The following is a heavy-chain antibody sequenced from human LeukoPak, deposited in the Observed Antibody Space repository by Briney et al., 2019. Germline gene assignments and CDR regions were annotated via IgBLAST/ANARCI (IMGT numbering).Heavy chain of an antibody. CDR3: TTGLAVAGHYYYYYGMDV. Sequence: GGSLRLSCAASGFTFSNAWMNWVRQAPGKGLEWVGRIKSKTDGGTTDYAAPAKGRFTISRDDSKNTLYLQMNSLKTEDTAVYYCTTGLAVAGHYYYYYGMDVWGQGTTVTVSS. CDR2: IKSKTDGGTT. V-gene: IGHV3-15*07. D-gene: IGHD6-19*01. J-gene: IGHJ6*02. CDR1: GFTFSNAW.